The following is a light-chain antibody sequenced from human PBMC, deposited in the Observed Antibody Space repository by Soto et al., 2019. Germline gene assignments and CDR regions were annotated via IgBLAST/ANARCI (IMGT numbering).Light chain of an antibody. V-gene: IGLV2-14*01. J-gene: IGLJ2*01. Sequence: QSVLTQPASVSGSPGQSITISCTGTISDVGGYNYVSWYQQHPGKAPKLMIYEVSNRPSGVSTRFSGSKSGNTASLTISGLQAEDEADYYCSSYTSSTTRVFGGGTKLTVL. CDR2: EVS. CDR3: SSYTSSTTRV. CDR1: ISDVGGYNY.